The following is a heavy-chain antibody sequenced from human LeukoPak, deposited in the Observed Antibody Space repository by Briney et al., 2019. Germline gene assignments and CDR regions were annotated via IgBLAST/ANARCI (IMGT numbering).Heavy chain of an antibody. CDR1: GGSFSGYY. CDR3: AREKPGIAAAGHFDY. Sequence: SETLSLTCAVYGGSFSGYYWNWLRQPPGKGLEWIGYIYYSGSTYYNPSLKSRVTISVDTSKNQFSLKLGSVTAADTAVYYCAREKPGIAAAGHFDYWGQGTLVTVSS. D-gene: IGHD6-13*01. J-gene: IGHJ4*02. CDR2: IYYSGST. V-gene: IGHV4-34*09.